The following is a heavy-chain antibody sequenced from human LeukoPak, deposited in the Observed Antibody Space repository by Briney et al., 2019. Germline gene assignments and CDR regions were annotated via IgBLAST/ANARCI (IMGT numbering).Heavy chain of an antibody. J-gene: IGHJ6*02. Sequence: SQTLSLTCTVSGGSISSGGYYWSWIRQPPGKGLEWIGYIYHSGSTYYNPSLKSRVTISVDRSKNQFSLKLSSVTAADTAVYYCARDGGYSRGWRSTYGMDVWGQGTTVTVSS. V-gene: IGHV4-30-2*01. CDR1: GGSISSGGYY. CDR3: ARDGGYSRGWRSTYGMDV. CDR2: IYHSGST. D-gene: IGHD6-19*01.